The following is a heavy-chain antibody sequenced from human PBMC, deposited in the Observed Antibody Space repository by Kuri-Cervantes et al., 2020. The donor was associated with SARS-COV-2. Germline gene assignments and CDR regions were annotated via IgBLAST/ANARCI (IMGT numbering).Heavy chain of an antibody. Sequence: ESLKISCAASGFTFSSYSMNWVRQAPGKGLEWVSSISSSGSTIYYADSVKGRFTISRDNAKNSLYLQMNSLRAEDTAVYYCARDGLWCGVLYWGQGTLVTVSS. CDR3: ARDGLWCGVLY. V-gene: IGHV3-48*04. CDR2: ISSSGSTI. J-gene: IGHJ4*02. D-gene: IGHD3-10*01. CDR1: GFTFSSYS.